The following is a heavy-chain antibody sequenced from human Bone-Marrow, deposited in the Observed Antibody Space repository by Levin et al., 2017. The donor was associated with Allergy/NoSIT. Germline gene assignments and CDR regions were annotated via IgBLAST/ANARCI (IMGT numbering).Heavy chain of an antibody. V-gene: IGHV4-31*03. J-gene: IGHJ4*02. CDR3: AREDGYVFDY. Sequence: SETLSLTCSLSGGSISTGGFDWSWVRQRPGKGVEWIGYIDYSGNTYYNPSLQSRLSISIETSKNQFSLRLTSVTAADTAVYYCAREDGYVFDYWGQGTLVTVSS. D-gene: IGHD5-24*01. CDR2: IDYSGNT. CDR1: GGSISTGGFD.